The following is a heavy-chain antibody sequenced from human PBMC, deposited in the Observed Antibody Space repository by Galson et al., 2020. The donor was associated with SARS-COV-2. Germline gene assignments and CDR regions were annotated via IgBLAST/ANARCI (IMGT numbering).Heavy chain of an antibody. Sequence: TGGSLRLSCVGSGFIFSDYGIHWVRQAPGKGLEEVAVISYDGNNRFYADSVEGRFTISRDNSKNTLYLQMNNLRVEDTAVYYCAKDGVRMNLHSGVAAWGLGTTVTVSS. CDR1: GFIFSDYG. D-gene: IGHD2-8*01. J-gene: IGHJ6*02. CDR3: AKDGVRMNLHSGVAA. V-gene: IGHV3-30*19. CDR2: ISYDGNNR.